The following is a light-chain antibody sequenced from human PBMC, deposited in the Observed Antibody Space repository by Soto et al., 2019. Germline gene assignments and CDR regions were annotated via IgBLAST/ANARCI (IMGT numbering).Light chain of an antibody. CDR2: DAS. J-gene: IGKJ1*01. V-gene: IGKV1-5*01. CDR3: QQYNAMTWT. Sequence: DIEMTQSPSTLSASVGDRVTITCRASQSISGWLAWYQQKPGKAPKLLMYDASDLESGVPSRFSGSGYGTEFSLTISSLQPDDFAVYYCQQYNAMTWTFGQGTKVEIK. CDR1: QSISGW.